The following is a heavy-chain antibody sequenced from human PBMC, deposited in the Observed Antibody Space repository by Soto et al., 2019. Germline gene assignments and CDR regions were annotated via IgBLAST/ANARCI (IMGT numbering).Heavy chain of an antibody. D-gene: IGHD3-10*01. CDR1: GFIVRSNY. CDR2: IYSSGNI. V-gene: IGHV3-53*01. J-gene: IGHJ6*02. Sequence: EVQLVESGGGLIQPGGSLRLSCAASGFIVRSNYMTWVRQAPGKGLEWVSVIYSSGNIYYPDSVKGRFTTSRDNSQNTFFLQMNSLRAEDTAVYYCARDSGMIRGNYGMDVWVQGTTVIVSS. CDR3: ARDSGMIRGNYGMDV.